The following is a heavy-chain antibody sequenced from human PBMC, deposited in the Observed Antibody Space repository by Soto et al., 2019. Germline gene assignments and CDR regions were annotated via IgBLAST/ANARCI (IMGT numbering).Heavy chain of an antibody. V-gene: IGHV3-23*01. J-gene: IGHJ4*02. CDR2: ISGSGGST. CDR3: AKDLNYDFWSGPPA. CDR1: GFTFSSYA. D-gene: IGHD3-3*01. Sequence: GGSLRLSCAASGFTFSSYAMSWVRQAPGKGLEWVSGISGSGGSTDYADSVKGRFTISRDNSKNTLYLQMNSLRAEDTAVYYCAKDLNYDFWSGPPAGGQGTLATVSS.